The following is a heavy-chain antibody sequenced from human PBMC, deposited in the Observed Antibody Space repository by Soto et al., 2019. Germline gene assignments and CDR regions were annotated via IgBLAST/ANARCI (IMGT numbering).Heavy chain of an antibody. CDR1: GFTLSSYA. CDR2: ISGSGGST. D-gene: IGHD6-19*01. Sequence: EVQLLESGGGLVQPGGSLRLSCAASGFTLSSYAMSWVRQAPGKGLEWVSAISGSGGSTYYADSVKGRFTFSRDNSKNTLYLQMNSLRAEDTAVYYCAKSNGWYAELDYWGQGTLVTVSS. J-gene: IGHJ4*02. CDR3: AKSNGWYAELDY. V-gene: IGHV3-23*01.